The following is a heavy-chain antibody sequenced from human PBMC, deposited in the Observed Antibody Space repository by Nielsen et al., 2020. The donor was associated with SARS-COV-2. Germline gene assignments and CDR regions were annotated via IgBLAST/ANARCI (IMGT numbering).Heavy chain of an antibody. V-gene: IGHV4-59*08. D-gene: IGHD2-2*02. CDR1: GGSISSHF. CDR3: ARGDLVVVPSPLLGLGPIFYYFCLDV. J-gene: IGHJ6*03. Sequence: SETLSLTCTVSGGSISSHFWSWVRQPPGKGLEWIGYIYYRGSTQYKPYLKSRVTMSVDTSKNQFSLKLTSVTAADTAIYYCARGDLVVVPSPLLGLGPIFYYFCLDVWGKGTTVIVSS. CDR2: IYYRGST.